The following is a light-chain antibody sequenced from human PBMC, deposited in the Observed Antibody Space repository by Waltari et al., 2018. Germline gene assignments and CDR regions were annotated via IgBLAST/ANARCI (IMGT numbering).Light chain of an antibody. J-gene: IGKJ1*01. CDR3: QQGNTFPPT. Sequence: EIQMTQSPSSVSASVGDRVTITCRATQDINSALAWYQQKPGQAPNLLIYAVSSLQSGVPSRFSGSGSETHCALAISSLQPEDVATYYCQQGNTFPPTFGLGTRVQI. CDR2: AVS. CDR1: QDINSA. V-gene: IGKV1-12*01.